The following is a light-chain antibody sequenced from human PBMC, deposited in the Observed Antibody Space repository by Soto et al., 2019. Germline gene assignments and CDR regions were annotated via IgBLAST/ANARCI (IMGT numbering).Light chain of an antibody. V-gene: IGKV3-20*01. CDR2: GAS. J-gene: IGKJ1*01. CDR1: QSVSSSY. Sequence: EIVLTQSPGTLSLSLGERATLSCRASQSVSSSYLAWYQQKPGQAPRLLIYGASSRATGIPDRFSGSGSGTDFTLTISRLEPEDFAVYYXQXXGSSPWTFXQGTKVEIK. CDR3: QXXGSSPWT.